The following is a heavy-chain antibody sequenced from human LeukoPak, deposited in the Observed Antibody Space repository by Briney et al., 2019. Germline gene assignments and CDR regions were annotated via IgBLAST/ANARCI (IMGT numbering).Heavy chain of an antibody. J-gene: IGHJ4*02. CDR3: AKVGQNYDILTYYFDY. D-gene: IGHD3-9*01. CDR2: ISGSGGNT. Sequence: GGSLRLSCAASGFTFSSYGMSWVRQAPGKGLEWVSAISGSGGNTYYADSVKGRFTISRDNSKNTLYLQMNSLRAEDTAVYYCAKVGQNYDILTYYFDYWGQGTLVTVSS. CDR1: GFTFSSYG. V-gene: IGHV3-23*01.